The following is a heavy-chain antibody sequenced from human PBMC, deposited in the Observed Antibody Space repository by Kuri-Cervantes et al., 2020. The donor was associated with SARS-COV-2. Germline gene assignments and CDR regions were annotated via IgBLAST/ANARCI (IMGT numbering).Heavy chain of an antibody. CDR1: GFTFSSYA. D-gene: IGHD1-7*01. CDR3: ARGFELLQYFDL. CDR2: TTDDETNK. V-gene: IGHV3-30-3*01. J-gene: IGHJ2*01. Sequence: GGSLRLSCAASGFTFSSYAMHWVRQAPGKGLEWVAVTTDDETNKYYADSVKGRFTISRDNSKNTLYLQMNSLRTEDTAVYNCARGFELLQYFDLWGRGTLVTVSS.